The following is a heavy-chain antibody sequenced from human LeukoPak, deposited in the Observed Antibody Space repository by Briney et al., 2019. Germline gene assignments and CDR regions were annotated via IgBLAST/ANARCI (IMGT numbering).Heavy chain of an antibody. D-gene: IGHD3-10*01. Sequence: GGSLRLSCAASGFTFSSYSMNWVRQAPGEGLEWVSSISSSSSYIYYADSVKGRFTISRDNAKNSLYLQMNSLRAEDTAVYYCASSMVRGVSFDYWGQGTLVTVSS. J-gene: IGHJ4*02. CDR3: ASSMVRGVSFDY. V-gene: IGHV3-21*01. CDR2: ISSSSSYI. CDR1: GFTFSSYS.